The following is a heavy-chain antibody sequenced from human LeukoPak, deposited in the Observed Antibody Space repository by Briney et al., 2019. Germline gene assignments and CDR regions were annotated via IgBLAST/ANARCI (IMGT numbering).Heavy chain of an antibody. Sequence: ASVKVSFKASGYTFTGYYMHWVRQAPGQGLEWMGWINPNSGGTNYAQKFQGRVTMTGDTSISTAYMELSRLRSDDTAVYYCARDSWELTYYYDSSGYYPDYWGQGTLVTVSS. V-gene: IGHV1-2*02. CDR1: GYTFTGYY. J-gene: IGHJ4*02. CDR3: ARDSWELTYYYDSSGYYPDY. D-gene: IGHD3-22*01. CDR2: INPNSGGT.